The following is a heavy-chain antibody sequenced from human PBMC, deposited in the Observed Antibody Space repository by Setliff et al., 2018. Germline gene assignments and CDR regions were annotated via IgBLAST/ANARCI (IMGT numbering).Heavy chain of an antibody. CDR1: GFTFRNYW. CDR3: ARDSWGPDY. V-gene: IGHV3-74*01. CDR2: INFDGSST. Sequence: GGSLRLSCAASGFTFRNYWMYWVRQTPGKGLVWVSRINFDGSSTNYADSVKGRFTISRDNAKNTLYLQMNSLRAEDPAVYYCARDSWGPDYWGQGTLVTVSS. D-gene: IGHD3-16*01. J-gene: IGHJ4*02.